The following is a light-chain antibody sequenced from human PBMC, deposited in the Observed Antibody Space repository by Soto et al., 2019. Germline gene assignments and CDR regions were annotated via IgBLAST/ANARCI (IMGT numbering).Light chain of an antibody. CDR2: SNN. Sequence: QSLLTQPPSASGTPGQRVTISCSGSSSNIGSNTVNWYQQLPGTAPKLLTYSNNQRPSGVPDRFSGSKSGTSASLAISGLQSEDEADYYCAAWDDSLNGVVFGGGTQLTVL. CDR1: SSNIGSNT. V-gene: IGLV1-44*01. CDR3: AAWDDSLNGVV. J-gene: IGLJ2*01.